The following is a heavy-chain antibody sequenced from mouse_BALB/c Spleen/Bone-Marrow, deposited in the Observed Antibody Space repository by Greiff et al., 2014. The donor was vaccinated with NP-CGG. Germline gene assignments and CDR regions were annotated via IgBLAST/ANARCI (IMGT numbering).Heavy chain of an antibody. J-gene: IGHJ4*01. CDR3: ARYDYAIDY. V-gene: IGHV1S41*01. CDR1: GYSFASYW. Sequence: DLVKPGASVKLSCKASGYSFASYWINWLKQRPGQGLEWIGRLAPGSGSTYYNEMFKGKATPTADTSSSTAYIQLSSLSSEDSAVYFCARYDYAIDYWGQGTSVTVSS. D-gene: IGHD2-3*01. CDR2: LAPGSGST.